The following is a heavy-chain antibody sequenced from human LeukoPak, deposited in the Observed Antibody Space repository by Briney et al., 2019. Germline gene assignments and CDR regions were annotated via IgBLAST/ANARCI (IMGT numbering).Heavy chain of an antibody. J-gene: IGHJ4*02. V-gene: IGHV3-9*01. Sequence: TGGSLRLSCAASGFTFDDYAMHWVRQAPGKGLEWVPGISWNSGSIGYADSVKGRFTISRDNAKNSLYLQMNSLRAEDTALYYCAKGLYCSSTSCYAPAFDYWGQGTLVTVSS. CDR2: ISWNSGSI. CDR3: AKGLYCSSTSCYAPAFDY. D-gene: IGHD2-2*01. CDR1: GFTFDDYA.